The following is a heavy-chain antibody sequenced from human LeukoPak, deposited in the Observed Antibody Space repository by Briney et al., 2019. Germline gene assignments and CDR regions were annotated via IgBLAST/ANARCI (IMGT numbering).Heavy chain of an antibody. CDR3: ARDGPHCITSSCPGAWFDP. V-gene: IGHV4-59*01. Sequence: SETLSLTCTVSGGSISSYYWSWIRQPPGKGLEWIGNIYYSGSTDYNPSLKSRVTMSVDTSKYQFSLNLTSVTAADTAVYYCARDGPHCITSSCPGAWFDPWGQGTLVTVSS. J-gene: IGHJ5*02. CDR2: IYYSGST. D-gene: IGHD2-2*01. CDR1: GGSISSYY.